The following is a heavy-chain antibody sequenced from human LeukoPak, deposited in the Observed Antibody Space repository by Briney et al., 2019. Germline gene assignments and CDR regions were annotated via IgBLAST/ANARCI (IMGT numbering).Heavy chain of an antibody. CDR2: INHSGST. J-gene: IGHJ1*01. CDR3: ARGGRYSSSWTAEYFQH. D-gene: IGHD6-13*01. V-gene: IGHV4-39*07. Sequence: PSETLSLTCTVSGGSISSSSYYWGWIRQPPGKGLEWIGEINHSGSTNYNPSLKSQVTISVDTSKNQFSLKLSSVTAADTAVYYCARGGRYSSSWTAEYFQHWGQGTLVTVPS. CDR1: GGSISSSSYY.